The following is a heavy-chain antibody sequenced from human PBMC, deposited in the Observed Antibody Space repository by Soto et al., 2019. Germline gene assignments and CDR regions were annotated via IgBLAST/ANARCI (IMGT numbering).Heavy chain of an antibody. V-gene: IGHV4-31*03. J-gene: IGHJ5*02. CDR2: FYYSGTT. Sequence: QVQLQEAGPGLVKPSETLSLTCNVSGGSISSGGSYWSRIRQHPEKGLEWIGHFYYSGTTFYNPSLKSRATISLGTSRAQLSLRLTSVTAADTAIYYCARLGSSSWAEGIDTWGQGTQVTVSS. CDR1: GGSISSGGSY. CDR3: ARLGSSSWAEGIDT. D-gene: IGHD6-13*01.